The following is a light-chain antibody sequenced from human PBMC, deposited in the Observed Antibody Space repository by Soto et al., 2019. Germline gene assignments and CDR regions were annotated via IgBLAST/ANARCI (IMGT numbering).Light chain of an antibody. V-gene: IGKV3-15*01. J-gene: IGKJ1*01. CDR3: QQYGSSGT. CDR2: GAS. Sequence: EIVMPQSPATMSVSPGERATLSGRASQSVRSNLAWYQQKPGQAPRLLIYGASTRATGIPARFSGSGSGTDFTLTISRLEPEDFAVYYCQQYGSSGTFGQGTKVDI. CDR1: QSVRSN.